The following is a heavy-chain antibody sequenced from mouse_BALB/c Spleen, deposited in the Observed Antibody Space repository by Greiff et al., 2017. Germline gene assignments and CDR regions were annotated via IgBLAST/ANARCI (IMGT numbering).Heavy chain of an antibody. CDR1: GFSLTSYG. D-gene: IGHD2-3*01. J-gene: IGHJ4*01. V-gene: IGHV2-4-1*01. CDR3: AREGWLLYYYAMDY. CDR2: IWSGGST. Sequence: QVQLQQSGPGLVQPSQSLSITCTVSGFSLTSYGVHWVRQSPGKGLEWLGVIWSGGSTDYNAAFISRLTISKDNSKSQVFLKMNSLQTDDTAMYYCAREGWLLYYYAMDYWGQGTSVTVSS.